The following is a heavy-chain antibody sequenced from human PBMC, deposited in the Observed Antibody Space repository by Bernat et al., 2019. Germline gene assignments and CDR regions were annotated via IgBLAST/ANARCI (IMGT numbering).Heavy chain of an antibody. CDR2: IYYSGST. Sequence: QLQVQESGPGLVKPSETLSLTCTVSGGSISSGDYYWSWIRQPPGKGLEWIGYIYYSGSTYYNPSLKSRVTISVDTSKNQFSLKLSSVTAADTAVYYCARAGNGVGEASIDYWGQGTLVTVSS. CDR1: GGSISSGDYY. V-gene: IGHV4-30-4*01. D-gene: IGHD3-10*01. J-gene: IGHJ4*02. CDR3: ARAGNGVGEASIDY.